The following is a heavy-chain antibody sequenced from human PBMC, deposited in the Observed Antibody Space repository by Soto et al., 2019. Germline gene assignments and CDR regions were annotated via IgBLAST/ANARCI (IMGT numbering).Heavy chain of an antibody. CDR1: GGSISSYY. CDR2: IYYSGST. D-gene: IGHD5-12*01. Sequence: ETLSLTCTVSGGSISSYYWSWIRQPPGKGLEWIGYIYYSGSTNYNPSLKSRVTISVDTSKNQFSLKLSSVTAADTAVYYCARSYSGYGPFDYWGQGTLVTVSS. V-gene: IGHV4-59*01. CDR3: ARSYSGYGPFDY. J-gene: IGHJ4*02.